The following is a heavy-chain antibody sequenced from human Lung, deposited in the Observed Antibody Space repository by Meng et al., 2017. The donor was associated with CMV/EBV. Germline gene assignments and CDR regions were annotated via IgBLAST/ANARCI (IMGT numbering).Heavy chain of an antibody. CDR3: ARGWGAALDY. J-gene: IGHJ4*02. V-gene: IGHV4-38-2*02. CDR1: GYSISSGNY. CDR2: FYHTGST. D-gene: IGHD1-26*01. Sequence: GSLRLSCTVSGYSISSGNYWGWIRQPPGKGLEWIGSFYHTGSTSYNPSLKSRVTISLDTSKNQFSLKLTSVTAADTAVYYCARGWGAALDYWGQGTLVTGSS.